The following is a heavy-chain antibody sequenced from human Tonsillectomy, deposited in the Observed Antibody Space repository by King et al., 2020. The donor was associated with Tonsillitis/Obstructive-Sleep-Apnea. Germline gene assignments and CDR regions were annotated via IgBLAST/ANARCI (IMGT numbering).Heavy chain of an antibody. V-gene: IGHV3-30*04. CDR3: ARERAYDILTGYYPNVFDI. D-gene: IGHD3-9*01. J-gene: IGHJ3*02. CDR1: GFTFSTDA. CDR2: ISYDGSNK. Sequence: QLVQSGGGVVQPGRSLRLSCAASGFTFSTDAMHWVRQAPGKGLEWVAVISYDGSNKYYADSVKGRFTISRDTPKNTVYLQMNSLRAEVTAVYYGARERAYDILTGYYPNVFDIWGQGTMVTVSS.